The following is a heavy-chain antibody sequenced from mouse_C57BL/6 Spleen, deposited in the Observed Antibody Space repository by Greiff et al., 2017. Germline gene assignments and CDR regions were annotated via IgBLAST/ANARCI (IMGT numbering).Heavy chain of an antibody. CDR2: ISSGSSTI. CDR3: ARPHYGYDGDYFDY. CDR1: GFTFSDYG. V-gene: IGHV5-17*01. D-gene: IGHD2-2*01. J-gene: IGHJ2*01. Sequence: EVKLVESGGGLVKPGGSLKLSCAASGFTFSDYGMHWVRQAPEKGLEWVAYISSGSSTIYYADTVKGRFTISRDNAKNTLFLQMTSLRSEDTAMYYCARPHYGYDGDYFDYWGQGTTLTVSS.